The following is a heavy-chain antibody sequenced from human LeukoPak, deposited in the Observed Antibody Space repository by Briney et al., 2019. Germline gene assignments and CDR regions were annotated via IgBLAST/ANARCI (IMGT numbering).Heavy chain of an antibody. CDR2: IYYSGST. V-gene: IGHV4-61*01. J-gene: IGHJ4*02. CDR3: ARHYYDSSGYYWFDY. D-gene: IGHD3-22*01. Sequence: SETLSLTCTVSGGSVSSGSYYWSWIRQPPGKGLEWIGYIYYSGSTYYNPSLKSRVTISVDTSKNQFSLKLSSVTAADTAVYYCARHYYDSSGYYWFDYWGQGTLVTVSS. CDR1: GGSVSSGSYY.